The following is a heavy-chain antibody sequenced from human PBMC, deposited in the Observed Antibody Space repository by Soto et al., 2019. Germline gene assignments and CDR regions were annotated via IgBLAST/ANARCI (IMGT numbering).Heavy chain of an antibody. CDR1: GGSFSSTSYY. CDR2: IYYTGST. D-gene: IGHD6-19*01. V-gene: IGHV4-39*01. Sequence: PSETLSLTCTVSGGSFSSTSYYWGWVRQPPGKGLEWIGSIYYTGSTEYNPSLKSRVTISVDTSKNQFSLKLSSVTAADTAVYYCARTYSAVANFDSWGQGTPVTVSS. J-gene: IGHJ4*02. CDR3: ARTYSAVANFDS.